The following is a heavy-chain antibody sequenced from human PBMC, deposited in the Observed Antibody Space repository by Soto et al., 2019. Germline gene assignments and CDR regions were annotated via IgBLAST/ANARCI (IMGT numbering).Heavy chain of an antibody. Sequence: ASVKVSCKASGYTFTSYGISWVRQAPGQGLEWMGWISAYNGNTNYAQKLQGRVTMTTDTSTSTAYMELRSLRSDDTAVYYCARDHSPSKRLVQVWFDTWGQGTLVNVSS. CDR1: GYTFTSYG. CDR2: ISAYNGNT. D-gene: IGHD6-13*01. J-gene: IGHJ5*02. V-gene: IGHV1-18*01. CDR3: ARDHSPSKRLVQVWFDT.